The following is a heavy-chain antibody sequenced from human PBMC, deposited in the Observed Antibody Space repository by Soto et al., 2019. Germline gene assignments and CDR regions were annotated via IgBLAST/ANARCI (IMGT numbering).Heavy chain of an antibody. Sequence: EVQLLESGGGLVQPGGSLRLSCAASGFTFSTYAMSWVRQAPGKGLEWLSAISGSGTNTHYADSVQGRFTISRDNSKNTLFLQMHSLRVEDTAVYYCAKGRLRYFDWLDYWGQGILVTVSS. D-gene: IGHD3-9*01. CDR2: ISGSGTNT. CDR3: AKGRLRYFDWLDY. CDR1: GFTFSTYA. J-gene: IGHJ4*02. V-gene: IGHV3-23*01.